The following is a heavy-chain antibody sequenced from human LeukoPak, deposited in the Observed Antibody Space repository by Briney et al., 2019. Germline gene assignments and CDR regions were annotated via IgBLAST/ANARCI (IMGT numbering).Heavy chain of an antibody. V-gene: IGHV3-48*01. J-gene: IGHJ4*02. D-gene: IGHD5-12*01. Sequence: GGSLRLSCAASGFTFSSYSMNWVRQAPGKGLEWVSYISSSSSTIYYADSVKGRFTISRDNAKSSLYLQMNSLRAEDTAVYYCASTLDIVATIEGDYWGQGTLVTVSS. CDR3: ASTLDIVATIEGDY. CDR2: ISSSSSTI. CDR1: GFTFSSYS.